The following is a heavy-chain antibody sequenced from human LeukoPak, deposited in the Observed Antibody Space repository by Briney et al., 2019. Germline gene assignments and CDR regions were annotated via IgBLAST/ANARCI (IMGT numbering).Heavy chain of an antibody. CDR3: VRGSSSF. CDR1: GLTTRNSW. Sequence: GGSLGLSCAVSGLTTRNSWMSWVRQAPGKGLEWVANIDPDGTDLYYMDSVKGRFTVSRDNDKNSLYLQMHSLRVEDTATYYCVRGSSSFWGQGTLVTV. J-gene: IGHJ4*02. CDR2: IDPDGTDL. V-gene: IGHV3-7*04. D-gene: IGHD2-2*01.